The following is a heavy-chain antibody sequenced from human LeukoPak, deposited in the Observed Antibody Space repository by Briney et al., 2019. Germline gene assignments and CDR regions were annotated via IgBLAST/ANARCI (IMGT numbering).Heavy chain of an antibody. CDR2: IYTSGST. Sequence: PSETLSLTCTVSGGSISSSSYYWSWIRQPAGKGLEWIGRIYTSGSTNYNPSLKSRVTMSVDTSKNQFSLKLSSATAADTAVYHCARDYPTAPAIQYCSSTSCMGWFDPWGQGTLVTVSS. D-gene: IGHD2-2*01. J-gene: IGHJ5*02. CDR3: ARDYPTAPAIQYCSSTSCMGWFDP. V-gene: IGHV4-61*02. CDR1: GGSISSSSYY.